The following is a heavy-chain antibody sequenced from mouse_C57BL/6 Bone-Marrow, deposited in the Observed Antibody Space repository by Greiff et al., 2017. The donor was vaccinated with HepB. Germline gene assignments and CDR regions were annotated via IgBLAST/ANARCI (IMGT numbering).Heavy chain of an antibody. CDR3: ARSGFSGFAY. J-gene: IGHJ3*01. V-gene: IGHV1-63*01. D-gene: IGHD3-1*01. Sequence: QVHVKQSGAELVRPGTSVKMSCKASGYTFTNYWIGWAKRRPGHGLEWIGDIYPGGGYTNYNEKFKGKATLTADKSSSTAYMQFSSLTSEDSAIYYCARSGFSGFAYWGQGTLVTVSA. CDR2: IYPGGGYT. CDR1: GYTFTNYW.